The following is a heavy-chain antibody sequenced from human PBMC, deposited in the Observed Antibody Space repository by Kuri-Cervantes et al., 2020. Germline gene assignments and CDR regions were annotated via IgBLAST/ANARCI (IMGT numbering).Heavy chain of an antibody. CDR1: GYTFTGYY. CDR2: INPNSGGT. D-gene: IGHD2-8*01. J-gene: IGHJ4*02. CDR3: ARHLKDCTNGVCPYYFDY. Sequence: ASVKVSCKASGYTFTGYYMHWVRQAPGQGLEWKGWINPNSGGTNYAQKFQGRVTMTRDTSISTAYMELSRLRSDDTAMYYCARHLKDCTNGVCPYYFDYWGQGTLVTVSS. V-gene: IGHV1-2*02.